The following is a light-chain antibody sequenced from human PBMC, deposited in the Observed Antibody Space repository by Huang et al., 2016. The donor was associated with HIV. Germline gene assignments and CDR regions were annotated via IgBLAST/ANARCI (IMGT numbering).Light chain of an antibody. CDR2: GAS. J-gene: IGKJ2*01. CDR3: QQYNNWPPYT. Sequence: DIVMTQSPATLSVSPGERATLSCRASQSVSSNLAWYQQKPGQAPRLLIYGASTRATGSPARFSGSGSGTEFTLTISSLRSEDFAVYYCQQYNNWPPYTFGQGTKLEIK. V-gene: IGKV3-15*01. CDR1: QSVSSN.